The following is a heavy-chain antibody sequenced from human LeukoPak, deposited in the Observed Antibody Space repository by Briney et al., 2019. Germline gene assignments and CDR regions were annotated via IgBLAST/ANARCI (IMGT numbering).Heavy chain of an antibody. CDR2: ISSRSSTK. V-gene: IGHV3-48*02. D-gene: IGHD5-18*01. CDR3: ARVNTALWYFDY. Sequence: GGSLRLSCAASGFTFSSYSMNWVRQAPGKGPEWVSYISSRSSTKYYADSVKGRFTISRDNAKNSLYLQMNSLRDEDTAVYYCARVNTALWYFDYWGQGTLVTVSS. CDR1: GFTFSSYS. J-gene: IGHJ4*02.